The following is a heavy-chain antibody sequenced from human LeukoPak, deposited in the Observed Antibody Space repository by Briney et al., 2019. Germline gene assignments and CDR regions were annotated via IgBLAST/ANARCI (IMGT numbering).Heavy chain of an antibody. CDR1: GGSFSGNY. Sequence: PSETLSLTCAVYGGSFSGNYWSWIRQPPGKGLEWIGEINHSGSTNYNPSLKSRVTISVDTSKNQFSLKLTSVTAADTAIYYCARGGRVRIFDYWGQGTLVTVSS. J-gene: IGHJ4*02. CDR3: ARGGRVRIFDY. CDR2: INHSGST. D-gene: IGHD3-10*01. V-gene: IGHV4-34*01.